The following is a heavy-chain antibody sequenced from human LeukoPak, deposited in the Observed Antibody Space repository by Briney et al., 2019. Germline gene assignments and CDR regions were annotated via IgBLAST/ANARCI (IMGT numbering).Heavy chain of an antibody. CDR1: GFTFSNYA. Sequence: PGGSLRLSCAASGFTFSNYAMTLVRQAPGKGLEWVSSISGSGGSTYYADSVMGRFTISRDNSKNTLYLQMNSLRAEDAAVYYCAKDAPVYRFFDYWGQGTLVTVSS. J-gene: IGHJ4*02. CDR3: AKDAPVYRFFDY. D-gene: IGHD5-18*01. CDR2: ISGSGGST. V-gene: IGHV3-23*01.